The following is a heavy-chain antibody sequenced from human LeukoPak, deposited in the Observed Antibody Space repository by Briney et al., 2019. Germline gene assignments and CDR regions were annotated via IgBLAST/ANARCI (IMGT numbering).Heavy chain of an antibody. V-gene: IGHV3-15*01. CDR3: ATDLLDY. CDR1: GFTSFTFNNAW. Sequence: GGSLRLSCRGSGFTSFTFNNAWMSWVRQTPGKGLEWVGRIKSKTDGGTADYTAPVKGRFSISRDDSRNMVYLQVNSLTTEDTAVYYYATDLLDYWGQGTLVTVSP. J-gene: IGHJ4*02. CDR2: IKSKTDGGTA.